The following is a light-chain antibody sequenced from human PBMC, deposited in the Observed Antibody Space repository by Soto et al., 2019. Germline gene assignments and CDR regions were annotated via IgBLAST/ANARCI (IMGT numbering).Light chain of an antibody. CDR1: QSISDW. Sequence: DIQMTQSPSTLSASVGDRVTIACRASQSISDWLAWYQQKPGQAPKFLIYKASNLESGVPSRFSGSGSGTEFTLTISSLQPDDFATYYCQQYDTYPPTFDQGTKVEIK. CDR2: KAS. J-gene: IGKJ1*01. V-gene: IGKV1-5*03. CDR3: QQYDTYPPT.